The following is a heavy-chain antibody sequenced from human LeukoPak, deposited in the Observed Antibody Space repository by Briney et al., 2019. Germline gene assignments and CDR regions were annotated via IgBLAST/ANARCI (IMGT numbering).Heavy chain of an antibody. D-gene: IGHD3-16*01. V-gene: IGHV3-48*01. CDR2: ISSSSSTI. J-gene: IGHJ6*02. Sequence: GGSLRLSCAASGFTFSSYSMNWVRQAPGKGLEWVSYISSSSSTIYYADSVKGRFTISRDNAKNSLYLQMNSLRAEDTAVYYCARGSFYAPYGMDVWGQGTTVTVSS. CDR3: ARGSFYAPYGMDV. CDR1: GFTFSSYS.